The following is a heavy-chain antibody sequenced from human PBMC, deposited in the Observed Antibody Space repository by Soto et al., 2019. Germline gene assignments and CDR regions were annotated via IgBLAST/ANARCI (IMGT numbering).Heavy chain of an antibody. D-gene: IGHD3-22*01. CDR2: MNPNRGNT. CDR3: ARGPHYYDSSGYYFSPMDV. V-gene: IGHV1-8*01. Sequence: APVKVSSKASGYTFTSYDINWVRPATGQGLAGMAWMNPNRGNTGYAQKFQGRVTMTRITPISTAYMELSSLRSEDTAVYYCARGPHYYDSSGYYFSPMDVLGQGTTVTVSS. J-gene: IGHJ6*02. CDR1: GYTFTSYD.